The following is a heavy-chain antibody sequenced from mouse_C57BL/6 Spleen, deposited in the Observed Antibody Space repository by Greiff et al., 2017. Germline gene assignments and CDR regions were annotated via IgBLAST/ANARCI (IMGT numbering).Heavy chain of an antibody. CDR3: VRGSYYGNYGDY. Sequence: VQLQQPGAELVRPGTSVKLSCKASGYTFTSYWMHWVKQRPGQGLEWIGVIDPSDSYTNYNQKFKGKATLTVDISSSTAYMQLSSLTSEDSAVYYGVRGSYYGNYGDYWGQGTSVTVSS. J-gene: IGHJ4*01. D-gene: IGHD2-1*01. V-gene: IGHV1-59*01. CDR2: IDPSDSYT. CDR1: GYTFTSYW.